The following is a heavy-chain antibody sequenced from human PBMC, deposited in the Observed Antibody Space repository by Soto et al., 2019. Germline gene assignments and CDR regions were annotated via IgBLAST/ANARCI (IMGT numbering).Heavy chain of an antibody. CDR1: GFTFSSYA. CDR2: ISGSGGST. D-gene: IGHD4-17*01. CDR3: AKRVDYGDYFGGMDV. J-gene: IGHJ6*02. Sequence: GGSLRLSCAASGFTFSSYAMSWVRQAPGKGLEWVSAISGSGGSTYYADSVKGRFTTSRDNSKNTLYLQMNSLRAEDTAVYYCAKRVDYGDYFGGMDVWGQGTTVTVSS. V-gene: IGHV3-23*01.